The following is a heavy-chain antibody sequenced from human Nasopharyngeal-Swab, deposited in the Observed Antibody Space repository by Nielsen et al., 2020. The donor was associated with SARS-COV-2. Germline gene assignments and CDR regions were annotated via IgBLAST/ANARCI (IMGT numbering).Heavy chain of an antibody. CDR3: ARVLRGVAARPLGFGYYYYYYMDV. CDR2: INHSGST. V-gene: IGHV4-34*01. D-gene: IGHD6-6*01. Sequence: RQAPGKGLEWIGEINHSGSTNYNPSFKSRVTISVDTSKNQFSLKLSSVTAADTAVYYCARVLRGVAARPLGFGYYYYYYMDVWGKGTTVTVSS. J-gene: IGHJ6*03.